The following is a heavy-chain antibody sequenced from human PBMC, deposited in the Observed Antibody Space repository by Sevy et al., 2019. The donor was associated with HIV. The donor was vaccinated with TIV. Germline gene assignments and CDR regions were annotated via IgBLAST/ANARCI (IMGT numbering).Heavy chain of an antibody. D-gene: IGHD3-22*01. V-gene: IGHV3-21*01. J-gene: IGHJ3*02. CDR3: ARGLLTMIVVAAFDI. CDR2: ISSSSYI. CDR1: GFTFSSYS. Sequence: GGSLRLSCAASGFTFSSYSMNWVRQAPGKGLEWVSSISSSSYIYYADSVKGRFTISRDNAKNSLYLQMNSLRAEDTAVYYCARGLLTMIVVAAFDIWGQGTMVTVSS.